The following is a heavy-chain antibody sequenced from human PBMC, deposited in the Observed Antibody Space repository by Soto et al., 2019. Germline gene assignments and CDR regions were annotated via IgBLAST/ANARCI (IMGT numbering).Heavy chain of an antibody. J-gene: IGHJ4*02. CDR2: FDPEDGET. CDR3: ARDLGGWPDY. D-gene: IGHD2-15*01. V-gene: IGHV1-24*01. CDR1: GYTLTELS. Sequence: ASVKVSCKVSGYTLTELSMHWVRQAPGKGLEWMGGFDPEDGETIYAQKFQGRVTITRDTSASTAYMELSSLRSEDMAVYYCARDLGGWPDYWGQGTLVTVSS.